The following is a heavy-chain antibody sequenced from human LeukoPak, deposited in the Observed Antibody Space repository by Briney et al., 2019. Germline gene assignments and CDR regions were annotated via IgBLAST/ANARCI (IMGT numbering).Heavy chain of an antibody. CDR2: IKSKTDGGTT. CDR1: GFTFSNAW. CDR3: TTQRSRITMVRGVIRSDH. J-gene: IGHJ4*02. Sequence: GGSLRLSCAASGFTFSNAWMSWVRQGPGKGLEWVGRIKSKTDGGTTDYAAPVKGRFTVSRDDSKNTLYLQMNSLKTEDTAVYYCTTQRSRITMVRGVIRSDHWGQGTLVTVSS. D-gene: IGHD3-10*01. V-gene: IGHV3-15*01.